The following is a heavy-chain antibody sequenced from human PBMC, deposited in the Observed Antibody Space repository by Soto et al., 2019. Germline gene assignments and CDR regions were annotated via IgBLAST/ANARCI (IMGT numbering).Heavy chain of an antibody. D-gene: IGHD6-19*01. Sequence: SSETLSLTCTVSGGSISSYYWSWIRQPPGKGLEWIGYIYYSGSTSYNPSLRSRVTISVDTSKNQFSLKLSSVTAADTAVYYCARQAPHSSGWFWFDPWGQGTLVTV. J-gene: IGHJ5*02. V-gene: IGHV4-59*08. CDR2: IYYSGST. CDR1: GGSISSYY. CDR3: ARQAPHSSGWFWFDP.